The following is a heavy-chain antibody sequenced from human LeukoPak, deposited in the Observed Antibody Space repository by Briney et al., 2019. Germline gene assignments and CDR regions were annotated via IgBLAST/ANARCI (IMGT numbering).Heavy chain of an antibody. CDR1: GFTFSSYW. Sequence: PGGSLRLSCAASGFTFSSYWMSWVRHAPRKGLEWVANIKQDGSEKYYVDSVKGRFTISRDNAKNSLYLQMNSLRAEDTAVYYCAREGPWQQLPIYYYYYYMDVWGKGTTVTVSS. D-gene: IGHD6-13*01. V-gene: IGHV3-7*01. J-gene: IGHJ6*03. CDR3: AREGPWQQLPIYYYYYYMDV. CDR2: IKQDGSEK.